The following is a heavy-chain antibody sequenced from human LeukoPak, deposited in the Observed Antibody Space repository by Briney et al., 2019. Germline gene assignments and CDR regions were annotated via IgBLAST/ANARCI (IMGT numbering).Heavy chain of an antibody. D-gene: IGHD3-22*01. V-gene: IGHV3-48*03. CDR1: GFSFSRYG. CDR3: VRDGNYYDSSGPQSAFDI. CDR2: IRSSDSTT. J-gene: IGHJ3*02. Sequence: GGSLRLSCAASGFSFSRYGMKWVRQAPGKGLEWLSYIRSSDSTTYYADSVKGRFTISRDNAKNSLYLQMNSLRAEDTAVYYCVRDGNYYDSSGPQSAFDIWGQGTMVTVSS.